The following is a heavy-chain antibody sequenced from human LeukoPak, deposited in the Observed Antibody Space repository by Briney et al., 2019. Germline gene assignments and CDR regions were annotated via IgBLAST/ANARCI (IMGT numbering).Heavy chain of an antibody. Sequence: PSETLSLTCTASGGFTSAYYWSWVRQPLGKGLEWIGSVFYSRNSNYNPSLTRRVAMSVDTSKSHFSLKLTSVIAADTAVYYCARVNPLGYFDQWGQGTLVAVSS. CDR2: VFYSRNS. CDR1: GGFTSAYY. V-gene: IGHV4-59*13. CDR3: ARVNPLGYFDQ. J-gene: IGHJ4*02.